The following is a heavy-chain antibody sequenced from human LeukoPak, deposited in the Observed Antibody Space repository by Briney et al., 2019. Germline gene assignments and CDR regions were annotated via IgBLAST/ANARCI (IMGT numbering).Heavy chain of an antibody. CDR2: ISSSSSYI. D-gene: IGHD6-13*01. J-gene: IGHJ4*02. Sequence: PGGSLRLSCAASGFTFSSYSMNWVRQAPGKGLEWVSSISSSSSYIYCADSVKGRFTISRDNAKNSLYLQMNSLRAEDTAVYYCARRVRSWYSDYWGQGTLVTVSS. CDR1: GFTFSSYS. V-gene: IGHV3-21*01. CDR3: ARRVRSWYSDY.